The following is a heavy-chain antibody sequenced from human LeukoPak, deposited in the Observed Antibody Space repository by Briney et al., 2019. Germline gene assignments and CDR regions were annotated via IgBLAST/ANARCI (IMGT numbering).Heavy chain of an antibody. D-gene: IGHD3-16*01. CDR1: GFNFSSYA. CDR3: AKINPYDYVWGSADY. CDR2: NSTSGDST. V-gene: IGHV3-23*01. Sequence: GGFLRLSCAASGFNFSSYAMIRVRHAPGKGLESISTNSTSGDSTNYADSVKGLFTISRDNSKKKLYLKMNSLRAEDTAVYYCAKINPYDYVWGSADYWGQGTLVTVSS. J-gene: IGHJ4*02.